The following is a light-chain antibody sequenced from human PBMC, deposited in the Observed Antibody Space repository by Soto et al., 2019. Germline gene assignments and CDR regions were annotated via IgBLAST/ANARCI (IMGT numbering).Light chain of an antibody. J-gene: IGLJ3*02. Sequence: QSALTQPPSASGSPGQSVTISCTGTSSDIGVYNYVSWYQQHPGKAPKLMIYEVSNRPSGVSNRFSGSKSGNTASLTISGLQAEDEADYYCSSYTSTSTLNRVFGGGTKLTVL. CDR3: SSYTSTSTLNRV. CDR1: SSDIGVYNY. CDR2: EVS. V-gene: IGLV2-14*01.